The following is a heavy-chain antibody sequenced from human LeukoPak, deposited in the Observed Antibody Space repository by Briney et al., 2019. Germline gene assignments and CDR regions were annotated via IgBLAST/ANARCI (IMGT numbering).Heavy chain of an antibody. D-gene: IGHD2-15*01. CDR2: IYSGGST. CDR3: AREMVGYCSGGSCPFDY. CDR1: GFTVSSNY. Sequence: GGSLRLSCAASGFTVSSNYMSWVRQAPGKGLEWVSVIYSGGSTYYADSVKGRFTISRDNSKHTLYLQMNSLRAEDTAVYYCAREMVGYCSGGSCPFDYWGQGTLVTVSS. J-gene: IGHJ4*02. V-gene: IGHV3-53*01.